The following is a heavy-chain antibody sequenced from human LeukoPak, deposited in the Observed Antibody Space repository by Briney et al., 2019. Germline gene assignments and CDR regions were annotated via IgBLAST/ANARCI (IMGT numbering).Heavy chain of an antibody. D-gene: IGHD1-26*01. CDR1: GFTFGSSW. CDR3: ASRHIVGATYDAFDI. CDR2: IYYSGST. V-gene: IGHV4-59*01. J-gene: IGHJ3*02. Sequence: GSLRLSCAASGFTFGSSWMSWIRQPPGKGLEWIGYIYYSGSTNYNPSLKSRVTISVDTSKNQFSLKLSSVTAADTAVYYCASRHIVGATYDAFDIWGQGTMVTVSS.